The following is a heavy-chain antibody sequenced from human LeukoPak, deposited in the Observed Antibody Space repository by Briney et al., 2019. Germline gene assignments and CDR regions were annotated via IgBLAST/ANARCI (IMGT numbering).Heavy chain of an antibody. V-gene: IGHV1-69*13. Sequence: SVKVSCTASGGTFSSYAISWVRQAPGQGLEWMGGIIPIFGTANYAQKFQGRVTITADESTSTAYMELSSLRSEDTAVYYCARDRGPRYSYGSIDYWGQGTLVTVSS. CDR2: IIPIFGTA. CDR1: GGTFSSYA. D-gene: IGHD5-18*01. J-gene: IGHJ4*02. CDR3: ARDRGPRYSYGSIDY.